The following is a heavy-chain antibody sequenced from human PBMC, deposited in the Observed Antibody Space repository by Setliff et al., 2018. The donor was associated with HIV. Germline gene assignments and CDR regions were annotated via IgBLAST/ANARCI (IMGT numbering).Heavy chain of an antibody. J-gene: IGHJ4*02. CDR1: RFSFSSYA. D-gene: IGHD2-21*01. CDR3: AKIAGEFTDY. V-gene: IGHV3-23*01. Sequence: GGSLRLSCAASRFSFSSYAMSWVRQAPGKGLEWVSDISTGGGSTYYADSVKGRFTISRDNSKNTLYLQMNSLRAEDTAVYYCAKIAGEFTDYWGPGTLVTVSS. CDR2: ISTGGGST.